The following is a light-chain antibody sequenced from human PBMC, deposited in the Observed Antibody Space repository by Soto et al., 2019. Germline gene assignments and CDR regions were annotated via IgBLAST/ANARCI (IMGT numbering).Light chain of an antibody. CDR3: QQRSNWPSWT. CDR1: QSVSSY. CDR2: DAS. V-gene: IGKV3-11*01. Sequence: EIVLTQSPATLSLSPGERATLSCRASQSVSSYLAWYQQKPGQAPRLLIYDASNRATGIPARFSGSGSVTDLTLTISSLEPEDFAVYYCQQRSNWPSWTFGQGTKVEIK. J-gene: IGKJ1*01.